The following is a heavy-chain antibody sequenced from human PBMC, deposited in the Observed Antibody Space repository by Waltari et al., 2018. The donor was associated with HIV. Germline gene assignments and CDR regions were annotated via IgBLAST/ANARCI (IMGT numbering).Heavy chain of an antibody. CDR2: SWDEDGKT. CDR1: GYDLTSYG. D-gene: IGHD3-22*01. CDR3: ARGGGSWLQETHYYKGLDV. V-gene: IGHV1-18*01. J-gene: IGHJ6*02. Sequence: VQLMQSGPEMRKPGASVRLSCRATGYDLTSYGITWVRQAPGQGFEWVGWSWDEDGKTDVEGIFKDRGRLTIDPSTTTVFLEVRSLRVDDTATYYCARGGGSWLQETHYYKGLDVWGLGTSVTVSS.